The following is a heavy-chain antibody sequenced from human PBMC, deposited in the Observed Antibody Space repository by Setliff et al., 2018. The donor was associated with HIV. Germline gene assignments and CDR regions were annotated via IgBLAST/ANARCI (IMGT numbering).Heavy chain of an antibody. CDR2: IYSSGST. CDR1: SGSIRSYY. V-gene: IGHV4-59*01. J-gene: IGHJ6*02. D-gene: IGHD3-22*01. CDR3: ARDVTHYYDSGGRDYYGMDV. Sequence: SETLSLTCTVSSGSIRSYYWSWIRQPPGKGLEWIGYIYSSGSTNYNPSLKSRVTISVDTSKNQFSLKLSSVTAADTAVYYCARDVTHYYDSGGRDYYGMDVWGQGTTVTVSS.